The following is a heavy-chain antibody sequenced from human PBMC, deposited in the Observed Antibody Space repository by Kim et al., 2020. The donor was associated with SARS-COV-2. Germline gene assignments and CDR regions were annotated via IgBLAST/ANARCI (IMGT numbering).Heavy chain of an antibody. J-gene: IGHJ6*02. CDR2: INPNSGGT. D-gene: IGHD3-10*01. V-gene: IGHV1-2*06. Sequence: ASVKVSCKASGYTFTGYYMHWVRQAPGQGLEWMGRINPNSGGTNYAQKFQGRVTMTRDTSISTAYMELSRLRSDDTAVYYCARVGRTMVRGADPGSAIGGMDVWGQGTTVTVSS. CDR1: GYTFTGYY. CDR3: ARVGRTMVRGADPGSAIGGMDV.